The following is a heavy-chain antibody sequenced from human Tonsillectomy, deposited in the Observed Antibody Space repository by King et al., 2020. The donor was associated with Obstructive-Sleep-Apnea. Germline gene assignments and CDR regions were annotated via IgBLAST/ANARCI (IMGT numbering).Heavy chain of an antibody. CDR3: ARIDAHGDLYYAMDV. CDR2: IFSHDEE. D-gene: IGHD3-3*01. CDR1: GFSLRNERMG. J-gene: IGHJ6*02. Sequence: VTLKESGPVLVKPTETLTLTCTVSGFSLRNERMGVSWVRQPPGKALEWLAHIFSHDEESYSTSLKSRLTISKDTSKSQVVLIMTNMDPVDTATYYCARIDAHGDLYYAMDVWGQGTTVTVSS. V-gene: IGHV2-26*01.